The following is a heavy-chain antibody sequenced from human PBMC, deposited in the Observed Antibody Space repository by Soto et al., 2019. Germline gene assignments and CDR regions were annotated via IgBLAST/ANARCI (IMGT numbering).Heavy chain of an antibody. J-gene: IGHJ4*02. V-gene: IGHV3-23*01. Sequence: EVQLLESGGGLVQPGGSLRLSCAASGFTFSSYAMSWLRQAPGKGLEWVSAISGSGGNTYYADSAKGRFTISRDNSKNTLYLQMNSLRAEDTAVYYCAQEASRSYSNYWGQGTLVTVSS. CDR1: GFTFSSYA. CDR3: AQEASRSYSNY. D-gene: IGHD3-10*01. CDR2: ISGSGGNT.